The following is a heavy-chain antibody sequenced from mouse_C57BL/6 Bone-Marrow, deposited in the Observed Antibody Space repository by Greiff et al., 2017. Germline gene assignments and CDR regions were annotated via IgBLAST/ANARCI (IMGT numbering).Heavy chain of an antibody. V-gene: IGHV1-81*01. CDR1: GYTFTSYG. Sequence: QVQLKESGAELARPGASVKLSCKASGYTFTSYGISWVKQRTGQGLEWIGGIYPRSGNTYYNAKFKGKATLTADTSSSTAYMELRSLTSEDSAVYVCARYDGSGHWSLDVWGTGTTVTVSS. CDR3: ARYDGSGHWSLDV. D-gene: IGHD1-1*01. CDR2: IYPRSGNT. J-gene: IGHJ1*03.